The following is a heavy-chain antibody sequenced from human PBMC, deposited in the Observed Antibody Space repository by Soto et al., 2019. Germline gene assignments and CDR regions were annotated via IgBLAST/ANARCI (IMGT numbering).Heavy chain of an antibody. CDR1: GYTFTTYG. CDR3: ARTPRAQMIVLEAATRFDY. Sequence: GASVKVSCKASGYTFTTYGFNWVRQAPGRGLEWMGWINPSNGDTNYAQKFRGRVTLTTDTSTSTAYMELRSLTSDDTAVYYCARTPRAQMIVLEAATRFDYWGQGTQVTVSS. D-gene: IGHD2-15*01. V-gene: IGHV1-18*04. CDR2: INPSNGDT. J-gene: IGHJ4*02.